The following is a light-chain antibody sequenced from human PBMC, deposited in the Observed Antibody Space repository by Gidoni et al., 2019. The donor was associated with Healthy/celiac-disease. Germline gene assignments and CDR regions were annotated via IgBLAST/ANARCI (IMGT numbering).Light chain of an antibody. J-gene: IGKJ1*01. V-gene: IGKV1-39*01. CDR1: QSISSY. Sequence: DIQMTQSPSSLSASVGDSVPITCRASQSISSYLNWYQPKPGKAPKLLIYAASSLQSGVPSRFSGSGSGTDFTLTISSLQPEDFATYYCQQSYSTPRTFGQGTKVEIK. CDR3: QQSYSTPRT. CDR2: AAS.